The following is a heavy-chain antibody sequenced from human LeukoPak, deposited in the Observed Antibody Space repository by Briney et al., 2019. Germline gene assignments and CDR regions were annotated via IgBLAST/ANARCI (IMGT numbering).Heavy chain of an antibody. CDR1: GFTFTSYA. V-gene: IGHV7-4-1*02. CDR2: INTNTGNP. D-gene: IGHD3-10*01. Sequence: GGSLRLSCAASGFTFTSYAMNWVRQAPGQGLEWMGWINTNTGNPTYARGFTGQYVFSVDTSVTTAYLQINSLRTEDTAVYYCARGGYYGGSGTYGFFDYWGQGSLVTVSS. CDR3: ARGGYYGGSGTYGFFDY. J-gene: IGHJ4*03.